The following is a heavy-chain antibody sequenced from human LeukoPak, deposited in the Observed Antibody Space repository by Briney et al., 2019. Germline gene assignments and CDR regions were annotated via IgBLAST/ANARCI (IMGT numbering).Heavy chain of an antibody. CDR2: INHTGST. CDR1: GGSFSGYY. Sequence: SSATLSLTCAVYGGSFSGYYRTWIRQPPGKGLEWIGEINHTGSTSSNPSLKSRVSISVDTSKNQFSLKLSSVTAADTAVYYCARTTEAHSWRTRYYDYYMDVWGKGTTVTVSS. J-gene: IGHJ6*03. CDR3: ARTTEAHSWRTRYYDYYMDV. D-gene: IGHD6-13*01. V-gene: IGHV4-34*01.